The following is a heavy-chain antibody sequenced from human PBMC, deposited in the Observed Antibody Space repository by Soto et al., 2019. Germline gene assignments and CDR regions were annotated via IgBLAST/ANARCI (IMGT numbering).Heavy chain of an antibody. D-gene: IGHD6-19*01. V-gene: IGHV3-48*01. CDR2: INHNGGDI. Sequence: ESGGGLVQPGGSLRLSCAASGFTISTYSMNWVRQAPGEGLEWLTFINHNGGDIYYAESVKGRFTIFRDTAKNSVYLQVDSLRPEDTAVYYCARDAVAATGGFCPLDVWGQGTMVTVSS. J-gene: IGHJ3*01. CDR1: GFTISTYS. CDR3: ARDAVAATGGFCPLDV.